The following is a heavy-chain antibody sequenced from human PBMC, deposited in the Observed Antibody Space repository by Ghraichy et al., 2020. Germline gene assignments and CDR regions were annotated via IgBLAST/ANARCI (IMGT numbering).Heavy chain of an antibody. CDR1: GFTFSTHA. CDR3: AKASGSCFDY. Sequence: GGSLRLSCVASGFTFSTHAMSWVRQAPGKGLEWVSSITVSGGSTNYADSVKGRFTISRDDSKNILYLQMNSLRAEDTAVYFCAKASGSCFDYWGQGILVTVSS. J-gene: IGHJ4*02. V-gene: IGHV3-23*01. CDR2: ITVSGGST. D-gene: IGHD6-13*01.